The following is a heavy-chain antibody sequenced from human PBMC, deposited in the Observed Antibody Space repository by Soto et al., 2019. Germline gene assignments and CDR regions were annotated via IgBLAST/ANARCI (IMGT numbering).Heavy chain of an antibody. CDR1: GFTVSSSY. V-gene: IGHV3-53*01. D-gene: IGHD6-6*01. Sequence: PGGSLRLSCAASGFTVSSSYMSWIRQAPGKGLEWVSVIYSGGSTYYADSVKGRFTISRDNSKNTLYLLMNSLRAEDTAVYYCARSQWQLRKYYFDYWGQGTLVTVSS. CDR3: ARSQWQLRKYYFDY. J-gene: IGHJ4*02. CDR2: IYSGGST.